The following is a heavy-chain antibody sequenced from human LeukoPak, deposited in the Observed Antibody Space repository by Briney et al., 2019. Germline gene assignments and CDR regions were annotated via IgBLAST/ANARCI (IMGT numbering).Heavy chain of an antibody. CDR2: IYTSGST. V-gene: IGHV4-4*07. CDR3: AGDYDFWSGYLDY. J-gene: IGHJ4*02. Sequence: SQTLSLTCTVSGGSIGSYYWSWIRQPAGKGLEWIGRIYTSGSTNYNPSLKSRVTMSVDTSKNQFSLKLSSVTAADTAVYYCAGDYDFWSGYLDYWGQGTLVTVSS. CDR1: GGSIGSYY. D-gene: IGHD3-3*01.